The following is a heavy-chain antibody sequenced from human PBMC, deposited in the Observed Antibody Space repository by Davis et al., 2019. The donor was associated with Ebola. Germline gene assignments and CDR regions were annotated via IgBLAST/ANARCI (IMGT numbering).Heavy chain of an antibody. CDR3: TREPTGNYYYFYGMDV. V-gene: IGHV3-53*01. CDR2: IYGGDT. Sequence: GGSLRLSCDASGFTVRNTYMSWVRQAPGKGLEWVSGIYGGDTHYADSVQGRFTISRDISKNTLLLQMNSLRVEDTAVYFCTREPTGNYYYFYGMDVWGKGTTVTVSS. CDR1: GFTVRNTY. J-gene: IGHJ6*04. D-gene: IGHD4-17*01.